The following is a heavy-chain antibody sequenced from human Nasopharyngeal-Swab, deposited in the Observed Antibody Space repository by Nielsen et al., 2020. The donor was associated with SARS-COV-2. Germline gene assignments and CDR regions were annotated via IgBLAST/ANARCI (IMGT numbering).Heavy chain of an antibody. CDR2: IYYSGST. CDR3: ARGWIYYFDY. J-gene: IGHJ4*02. Sequence: LSLTCTLSGGSISSGGYYWSWIRQHPGKGLEWIGYIYYSGSTYYNPSLKSRVTISVDTSKNQFSLKLSSVTAADTAVYYCARGWIYYFDYWGQGTLVTVSS. D-gene: IGHD1-1*01. V-gene: IGHV4-31*03. CDR1: GGSISSGGYY.